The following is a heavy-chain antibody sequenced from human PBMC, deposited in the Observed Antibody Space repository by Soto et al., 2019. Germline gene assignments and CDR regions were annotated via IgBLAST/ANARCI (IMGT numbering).Heavy chain of an antibody. Sequence: EVQLVESGGGLAQPGGSLRLSCIASGFTFSSYSINWIRQAPGKGPEWVSWISPAGNSVDYTDSVKGRFTISRDNAENSLYLEMNSLRDEDTAVYYCVRDHLWAFGYWGQGTLVTVSS. V-gene: IGHV3-48*02. CDR1: GFTFSSYS. J-gene: IGHJ4*02. CDR2: ISPAGNSV. D-gene: IGHD3-16*01. CDR3: VRDHLWAFGY.